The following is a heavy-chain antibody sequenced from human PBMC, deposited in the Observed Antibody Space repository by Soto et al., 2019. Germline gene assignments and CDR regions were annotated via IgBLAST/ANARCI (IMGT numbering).Heavy chain of an antibody. CDR2: IYYSGST. Sequence: SETLSLTCTVSGGSISSGGYYWSWIRQHPGKGLEWIGYIYYSGSTYYNPSLKSRVTISVGTSKNQFSLKLSSVTAADTAVYYCARSSMVRGLNWFDPWGQGTLVTVSS. J-gene: IGHJ5*02. CDR1: GGSISSGGYY. D-gene: IGHD3-10*01. V-gene: IGHV4-31*03. CDR3: ARSSMVRGLNWFDP.